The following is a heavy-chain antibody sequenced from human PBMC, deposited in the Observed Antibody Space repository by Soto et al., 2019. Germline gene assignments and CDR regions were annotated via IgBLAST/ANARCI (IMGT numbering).Heavy chain of an antibody. J-gene: IGHJ3*02. CDR1: GFTSTNYV. Sequence: GGSLRLSCAASGFTSTNYVMNWVRQAPGKGLEWVSSISGSGTTTFYADSVKGRFIISRDNSKNTLYLQMNSLRAEDTALYYCAKDRVGGVPNAFDIWGQGTMVTV. CDR2: ISGSGTTT. D-gene: IGHD2-8*01. V-gene: IGHV3-23*01. CDR3: AKDRVGGVPNAFDI.